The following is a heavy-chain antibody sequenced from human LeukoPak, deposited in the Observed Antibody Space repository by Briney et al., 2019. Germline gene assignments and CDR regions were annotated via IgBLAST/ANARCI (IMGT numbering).Heavy chain of an antibody. J-gene: IGHJ6*03. CDR1: DDSFSSYF. CDR3: ARDITGPPTYYYYYMDV. Sequence: PSETLSLTCIVSDDSFSSYFWSWIRQPAGKGLEWIGRIHSSGGANYNPSLKSRVTMSLDTSKKLFSLKLTSVTAADTAVYYCARDITGPPTYYYYYMDVWGKGTTVTVSS. D-gene: IGHD2-8*02. V-gene: IGHV4-4*07. CDR2: IHSSGGA.